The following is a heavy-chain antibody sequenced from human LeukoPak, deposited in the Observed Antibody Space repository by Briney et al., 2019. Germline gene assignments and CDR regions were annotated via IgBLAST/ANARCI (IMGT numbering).Heavy chain of an antibody. CDR2: ISAYNGNT. D-gene: IGHD4-23*01. CDR1: GYTFTSYV. Sequence: GASVKVSCKAFGYTFTSYVFSWVRQAPGQGLEWMGWISAYNGNTNYAQKFQGRVTMTRDTSTSTVYMELSSLRSEDTAVYYCTRADFGGKSDYYFHGLDVWGQGTTVTVSS. J-gene: IGHJ6*02. V-gene: IGHV1-18*01. CDR3: TRADFGGKSDYYFHGLDV.